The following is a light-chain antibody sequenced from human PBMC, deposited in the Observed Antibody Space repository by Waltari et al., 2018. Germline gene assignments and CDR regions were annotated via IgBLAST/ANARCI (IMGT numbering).Light chain of an antibody. CDR1: SSHGGCYNY. Sequence: QSALTQPASVSGSPGQSITLSCTGTSSHGGCYNYVSWYQQHPGKAPKLMIYDVSKRPSGVSNRFSGSKSGNTASLTISGLQAEDEADYYCSSYTSSSSYVFGTGTKVTVL. V-gene: IGLV2-14*01. J-gene: IGLJ1*01. CDR3: SSYTSSSSYV. CDR2: DVS.